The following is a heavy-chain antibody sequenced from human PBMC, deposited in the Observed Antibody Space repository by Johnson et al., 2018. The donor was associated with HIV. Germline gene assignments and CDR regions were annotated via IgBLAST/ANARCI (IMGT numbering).Heavy chain of an antibody. J-gene: IGHJ3*01. CDR3: ARVGASRFDAFHV. CDR2: INWNGGRT. CDR1: GFRFDDYG. D-gene: IGHD3-16*01. V-gene: IGHV3-20*04. Sequence: VQLVESGGGVVRPGGSLRLSCAVAGFRFDDYGMSWVRQAPGKGLEWISTINWNGGRTGYVDSLKGRFAISRDNAKNSLHLQMNSLRAEDTAVYYCARVGASRFDAFHVWGRGTMVTVSS.